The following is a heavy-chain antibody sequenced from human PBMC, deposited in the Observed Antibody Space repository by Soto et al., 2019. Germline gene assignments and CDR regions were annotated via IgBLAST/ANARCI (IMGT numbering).Heavy chain of an antibody. CDR1: ADTFTNYI. J-gene: IGHJ4*02. D-gene: IGHD5-18*01. CDR3: AKEKAYGYSPLDN. CDR2: VNPSGGHT. Sequence: ASGKVSCKGSADTFTNYITLWVRQSPGQGLEWMGTVNPSGGHTTYSQNFLGRVTMTRDTSTSTLYMELNSLRAEDTAIYFCAKEKAYGYSPLDNWGQGTLVTVSS. V-gene: IGHV1-46*01.